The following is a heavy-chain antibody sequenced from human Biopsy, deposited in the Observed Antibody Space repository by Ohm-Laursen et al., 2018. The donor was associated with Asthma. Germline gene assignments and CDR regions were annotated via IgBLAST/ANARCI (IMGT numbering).Heavy chain of an antibody. J-gene: IGHJ4*02. Sequence: SSVKVSCKASGGTFSSYAIGWVRQAPGQGLEWMGGIIPIFGTANYAQKFQGRVTITADESTSTAYMELRSLRSDDTAVYYCARDGPVGAPSDYWGQGTLVTVSS. CDR2: IIPIFGTA. CDR1: GGTFSSYA. D-gene: IGHD1-26*01. V-gene: IGHV1-69*01. CDR3: ARDGPVGAPSDY.